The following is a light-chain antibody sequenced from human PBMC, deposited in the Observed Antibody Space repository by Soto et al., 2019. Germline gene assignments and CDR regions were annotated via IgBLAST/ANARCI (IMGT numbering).Light chain of an antibody. CDR1: TSNIGNNY. V-gene: IGLV1-51*01. CDR3: GSWDSSLSAAV. Sequence: QSVLTQPPSVSAAPGQKVTISCCGSTSNIGNNYASWYQQLPGKAPRLLIYDSDKRPSGIPDRFSGSKSGTSATLGITGLQTGDEADYYCGSWDSSLSAAVFGGGTKLTVL. J-gene: IGLJ2*01. CDR2: DSD.